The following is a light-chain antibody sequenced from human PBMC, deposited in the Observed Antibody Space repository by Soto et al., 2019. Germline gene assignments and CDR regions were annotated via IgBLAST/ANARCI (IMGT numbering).Light chain of an antibody. CDR3: QQRTSWPRT. CDR1: QSVSNY. CDR2: DAS. V-gene: IGKV3-11*01. J-gene: IGKJ1*01. Sequence: DMVLTQSPATLSLSPGEKATLSCRASQSVSNYLAWYQHKPGQAPRLLIYDASNRATGIPDRFSGSGSGTDFTLTISSLEPEDFAAYYCQQRTSWPRTFGQGTKVDIK.